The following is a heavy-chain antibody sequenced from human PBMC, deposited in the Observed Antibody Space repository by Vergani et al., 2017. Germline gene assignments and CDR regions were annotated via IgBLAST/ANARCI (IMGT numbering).Heavy chain of an antibody. Sequence: EVQLLESGGGLVQPGGSLRLSCAASGFTFSSYAMSWVRQAPGKGLEWVSAISGSGGSTYYADSVKGRFTISRDNSKNTLYLQMNSLRAEDTAVYYCAKDRGPMIVVVITTREWDYWGQGTLVTVSS. CDR1: GFTFSSYA. CDR2: ISGSGGST. V-gene: IGHV3-23*01. J-gene: IGHJ4*02. D-gene: IGHD3-22*01. CDR3: AKDRGPMIVVVITTREWDY.